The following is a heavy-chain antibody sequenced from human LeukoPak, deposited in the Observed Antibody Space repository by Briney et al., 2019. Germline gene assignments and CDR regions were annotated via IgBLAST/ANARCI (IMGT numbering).Heavy chain of an antibody. J-gene: IGHJ4*02. CDR3: ARSYCSSTNCYDDFDY. D-gene: IGHD2-2*01. Sequence: GGSLRLSCAASGFTFSSYSMNWVRQAPGKGLEWVSYISSSSSTIYYADSVKGRFTISRDNAKNSLYLQMNSLRAEDTAVYYCARSYCSSTNCYDDFDYWGQGTLVTVSS. CDR2: ISSSSSTI. V-gene: IGHV3-48*01. CDR1: GFTFSSYS.